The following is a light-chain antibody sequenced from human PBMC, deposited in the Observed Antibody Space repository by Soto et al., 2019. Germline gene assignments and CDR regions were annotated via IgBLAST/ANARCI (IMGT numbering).Light chain of an antibody. Sequence: EIVLTQSPGTLSLSPGERATLSCRASQSVSSSHLAWYQQKPGQAPRLLMYGASSRATGIPDRFSGSGSGTDFTLTISRLQPEDSAVYYCQQYVDSPFTFGPGTKVDIK. CDR3: QQYVDSPFT. CDR2: GAS. V-gene: IGKV3-20*01. CDR1: QSVSSSH. J-gene: IGKJ3*01.